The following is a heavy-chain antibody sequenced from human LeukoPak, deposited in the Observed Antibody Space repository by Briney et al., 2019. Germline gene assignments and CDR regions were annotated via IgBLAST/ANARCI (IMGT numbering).Heavy chain of an antibody. Sequence: GASVKFSCKASGYTFTSYGISWVRQAPGQGLEWMGWISAYNGNTNYAQKFQGRVTMTRDTSISTAYMELSRLRSDDTAVYYCARGIGGFDYWGQGTLVTVSS. D-gene: IGHD2-15*01. CDR2: ISAYNGNT. V-gene: IGHV1-18*01. CDR3: ARGIGGFDY. CDR1: GYTFTSYG. J-gene: IGHJ4*02.